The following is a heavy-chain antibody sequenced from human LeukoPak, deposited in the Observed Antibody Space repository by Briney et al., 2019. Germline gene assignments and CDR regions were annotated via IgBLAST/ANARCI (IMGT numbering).Heavy chain of an antibody. D-gene: IGHD6-19*01. CDR3: ARRIAVARGVNWFDP. V-gene: IGHV4-59*01. Sequence: SETLSLTCTVSGGSISSYYWSWIQQPPGKGLEWIGYIYYSGSTNYNPSLKSRVTISVDTSKNQFSLKLSSVTAADTAVYYCARRIAVARGVNWFDPWGQGTLVTVSS. CDR2: IYYSGST. J-gene: IGHJ5*02. CDR1: GGSISSYY.